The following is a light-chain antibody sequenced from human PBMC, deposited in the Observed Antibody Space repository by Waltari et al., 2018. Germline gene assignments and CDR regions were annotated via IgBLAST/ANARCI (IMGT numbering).Light chain of an antibody. CDR1: QSVYTN. Sequence: EIVMTQSPATLSVSPGGRATLSCRVSQSVYTNLAWYQQKPGQAPRLLIYDASTRATGIPARFTGSGSGTEFTLTISSLQSEDSAVYSCQQYNRWPPITFGQGTRLEI. J-gene: IGKJ5*01. CDR3: QQYNRWPPIT. CDR2: DAS. V-gene: IGKV3D-15*01.